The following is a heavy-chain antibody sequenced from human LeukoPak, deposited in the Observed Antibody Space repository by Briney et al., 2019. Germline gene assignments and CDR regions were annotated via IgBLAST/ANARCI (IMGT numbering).Heavy chain of an antibody. J-gene: IGHJ6*03. Sequence: ASVKVSCKTFGFSFSTFYIHWLRRAPGQGLEWMGIIHPNGFITSYAQRSKGRVSMTRDPSTSTVYMELNSLIFDDTAVYYCARTRSSSGYLDVWGTGTTVTVS. V-gene: IGHV1-46*01. CDR1: GFSFSTFY. CDR3: ARTRSSSGYLDV. D-gene: IGHD3-10*01. CDR2: IHPNGFIT.